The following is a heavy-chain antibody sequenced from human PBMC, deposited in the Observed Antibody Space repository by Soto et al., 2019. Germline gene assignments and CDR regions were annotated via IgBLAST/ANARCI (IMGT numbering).Heavy chain of an antibody. CDR1: GFSHFSTYA. J-gene: IGHJ4*02. Sequence: EVQLLESGGGLVQPGGSLRLSCAASGFSHFSTYAMSWVRQAPGKGLECVSAISGGGDRTAYADSVKGRFTISRDNSKNTLYLQMSSLRAEDTAVYYCAFGRGGSMTTNFDYWGQGTLVTVSS. CDR2: ISGGGDRT. CDR3: AFGRGGSMTTNFDY. V-gene: IGHV3-23*01. D-gene: IGHD4-17*01.